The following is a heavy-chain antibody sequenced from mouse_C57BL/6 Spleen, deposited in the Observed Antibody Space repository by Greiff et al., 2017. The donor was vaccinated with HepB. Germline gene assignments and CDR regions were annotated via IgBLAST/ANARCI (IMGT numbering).Heavy chain of an antibody. J-gene: IGHJ2*01. Sequence: QVQLKQPGAELVMPGASVKLSCKASGYTFTSYWMHWVKQRPGQGLEWIGEIDPSDSYTNYNQKFKGKSTLTVDKSSSTAYMQLSSLTSEDSAVYYCARDYGRRDYFDYWGQGTTLTVSS. V-gene: IGHV1-69*01. CDR2: IDPSDSYT. D-gene: IGHD1-1*01. CDR1: GYTFTSYW. CDR3: ARDYGRRDYFDY.